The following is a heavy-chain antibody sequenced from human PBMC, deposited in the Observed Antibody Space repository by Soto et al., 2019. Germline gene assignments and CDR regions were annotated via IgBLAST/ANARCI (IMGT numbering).Heavy chain of an antibody. Sequence: GGSLRLSCAASGFTFSSYAMSWVRQSPGEGPEWVSGISGSAGTTYYADSVKGRFTISRDNSKNTLYLQMSSLRAEDTAVYYCAKDREYSGYGYYFDSWGQGTLVTVSS. CDR1: GFTFSSYA. D-gene: IGHD5-12*01. CDR2: ISGSAGTT. J-gene: IGHJ4*02. V-gene: IGHV3-23*01. CDR3: AKDREYSGYGYYFDS.